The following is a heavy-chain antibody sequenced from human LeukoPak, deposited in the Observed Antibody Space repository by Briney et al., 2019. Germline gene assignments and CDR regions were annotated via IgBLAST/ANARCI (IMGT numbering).Heavy chain of an antibody. D-gene: IGHD5-12*01. CDR3: ASRVGSGYDGY. V-gene: IGHV3-21*01. CDR2: ISSSSSYI. J-gene: IGHJ4*02. CDR1: GFTFSEYA. Sequence: GGSLRLSCAASGFTFSEYAMHWVRQAPGKGLEWVSSISSSSSYIYYADSVKGRFTISRDNAKNSLYLQMNSLRAEDTAVYYCASRVGSGYDGYWGQGTLVTVSS.